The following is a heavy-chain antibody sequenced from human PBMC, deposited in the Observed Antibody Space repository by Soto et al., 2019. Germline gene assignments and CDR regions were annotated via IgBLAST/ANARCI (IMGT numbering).Heavy chain of an antibody. Sequence: QVQLVQSGAEVKKPGSSVKVSCKASGGTFSSYTISWVRQAPGQGLEWMGRIIPILGIANYAQKFQGRVTSTADKSTSTAYMELSSLRSEDTAVYYCARGYSGYGGIDYWGQGTLVTVSS. D-gene: IGHD5-12*01. J-gene: IGHJ4*02. CDR1: GGTFSSYT. V-gene: IGHV1-69*02. CDR3: ARGYSGYGGIDY. CDR2: IIPILGIA.